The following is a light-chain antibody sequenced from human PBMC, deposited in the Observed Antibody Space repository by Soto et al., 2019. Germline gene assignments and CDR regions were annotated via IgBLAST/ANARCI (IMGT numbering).Light chain of an antibody. Sequence: EIVLIQSPATLSLSPGERATLSCRASQSVSNNLAWYQQQPGQAPRLLIYDASNRATGIPARFSGSGSGTDFTLTISSLEPEDFGVDYCNQRNDGTRTFGQGTKVDIK. V-gene: IGKV3-11*01. CDR2: DAS. J-gene: IGKJ1*01. CDR3: NQRNDGTRT. CDR1: QSVSNN.